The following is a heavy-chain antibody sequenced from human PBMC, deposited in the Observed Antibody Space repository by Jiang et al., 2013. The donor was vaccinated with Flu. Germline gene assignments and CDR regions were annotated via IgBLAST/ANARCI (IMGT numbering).Heavy chain of an antibody. D-gene: IGHD2-8*01. CDR1: GGTFSSYA. V-gene: IGHV1-69*06. CDR2: IIPIFGTA. CDR3: ARLYEGADAFDI. Sequence: SSVKVSCKASGGTFSSYAISWVRQAPGQGLEWVGGIIPIFGTANYAQKFQGRVTITADKSTSTAYMELSSLRSEDTAVYYCARLYEGADAFDIWGQGTMVTVSS. J-gene: IGHJ3*02.